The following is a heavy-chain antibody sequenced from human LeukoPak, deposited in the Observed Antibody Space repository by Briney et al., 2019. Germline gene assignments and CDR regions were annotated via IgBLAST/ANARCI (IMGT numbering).Heavy chain of an antibody. Sequence: PSETLSLTCTVSGGSISSYYWSWIRQPPGKGLEWIGYIYYSGSTNYNPSLKSRVTISVDTSKNQFSLKLSSVTAADTAVYYCARLARRKYFDYWGQGTLVTVSS. CDR3: ARLARRKYFDY. CDR1: GGSISSYY. D-gene: IGHD1-14*01. V-gene: IGHV4-59*01. CDR2: IYYSGST. J-gene: IGHJ4*02.